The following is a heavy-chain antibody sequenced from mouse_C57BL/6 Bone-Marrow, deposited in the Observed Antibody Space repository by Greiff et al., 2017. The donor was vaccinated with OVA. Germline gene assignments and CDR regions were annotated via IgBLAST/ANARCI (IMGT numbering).Heavy chain of an antibody. V-gene: IGHV1-81*01. D-gene: IGHD4-1*01. CDR2: IYPRSGNT. Sequence: VHLVESGAELARPGASVKLSCKASGYTFTSYGISWVKQRTGQGLEWIGEIYPRSGNTYYNEKFKGKATLTADKSSSTAYMELRSLTSEDSAVYFCAGANWGPSDYWGQGTTLTVSS. CDR3: AGANWGPSDY. J-gene: IGHJ2*01. CDR1: GYTFTSYG.